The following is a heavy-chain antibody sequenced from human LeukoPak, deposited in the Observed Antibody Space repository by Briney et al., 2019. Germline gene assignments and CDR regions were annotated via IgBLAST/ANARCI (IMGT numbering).Heavy chain of an antibody. CDR3: ARPRESAYYYYGMDI. CDR1: GYRFTSYW. J-gene: IGHJ6*02. CDR2: IYPGDSDT. Sequence: GESLKISCKGSGYRFTSYWIAWVRQMPGKGLEWMGIIYPGDSDTRYSPSFQGQVTISADKSISTAYLQWSSLKASDTAMYYCARPRESAYYYYGMDIWGQGTTVTVSS. V-gene: IGHV5-51*01. D-gene: IGHD3-10*01.